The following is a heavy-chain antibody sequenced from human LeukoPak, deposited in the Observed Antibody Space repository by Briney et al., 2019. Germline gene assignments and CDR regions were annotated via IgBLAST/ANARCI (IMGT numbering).Heavy chain of an antibody. CDR1: GGSISSSSYY. CDR3: ARDFTTAYSYGSSGDYADY. D-gene: IGHD2-15*01. CDR2: IYYSGST. V-gene: IGHV4-39*07. J-gene: IGHJ4*02. Sequence: SETLSLTCTVSGGSISSSSYYWGWIRQPPGKGLEWIGSIYYSGSTYYNPSLKSRVTISVDTSKNQFSLKLSSVTAADTAVYYCARDFTTAYSYGSSGDYADYWGQGTLVTVSS.